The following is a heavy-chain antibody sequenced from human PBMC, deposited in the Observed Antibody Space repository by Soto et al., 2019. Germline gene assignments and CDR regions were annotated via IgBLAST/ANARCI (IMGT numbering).Heavy chain of an antibody. D-gene: IGHD3-22*01. CDR2: ISGGGGGK. CDR3: AKDVHYDSSGGLDY. V-gene: IGHV3-23*01. J-gene: IGHJ4*02. CDR1: GFSFDNYA. Sequence: EVELLESGGGLQQPGGSLRLSCTTSGFSFDNYAMSWVRQAPGKGLEWLSAISGGGGGKYYADSVKGRFSVFRDNSKNTVYLQLNGLTIDDTAVYYCAKDVHYDSSGGLDYWGQGTLVTVSS.